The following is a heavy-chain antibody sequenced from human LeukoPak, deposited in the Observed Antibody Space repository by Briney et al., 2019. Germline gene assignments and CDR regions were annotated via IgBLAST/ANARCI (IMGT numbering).Heavy chain of an antibody. V-gene: IGHV4-59*08. D-gene: IGHD6-19*01. CDR2: FAYSGTT. CDR3: ARPHSSGWYGVYEL. Sequence: PSQTLSLTCTVSDGSITSHYWSWIRQPPGKGLEWMGHFAYSGTTSYNASLKTRITISLDPSKNQFSLRLTSVTAADTAVYYCARPHSSGWYGVYELWGQGTTVTVSS. J-gene: IGHJ3*01. CDR1: DGSITSHY.